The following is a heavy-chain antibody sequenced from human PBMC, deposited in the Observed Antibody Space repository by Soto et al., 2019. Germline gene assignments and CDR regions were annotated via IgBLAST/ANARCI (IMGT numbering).Heavy chain of an antibody. J-gene: IGHJ5*02. V-gene: IGHV4-30-4*01. CDR1: GGSISSGDYY. Sequence: SETLSLTCTVPGGSISSGDYYWSWIRQPPGKGLEWIGYIYYSGSTYYNPSLKSRVALSVDRSKNQFSLKLTSVTAADTAVYYCARDLGYSSSWNNWFDPWGQGIPVTVSS. D-gene: IGHD6-13*01. CDR3: ARDLGYSSSWNNWFDP. CDR2: IYYSGST.